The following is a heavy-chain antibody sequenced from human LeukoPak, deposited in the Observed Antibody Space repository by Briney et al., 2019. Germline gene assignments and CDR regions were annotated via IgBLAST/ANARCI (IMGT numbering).Heavy chain of an antibody. CDR1: GYSISSGYY. J-gene: IGHJ4*02. CDR2: IYHSGST. CDR3: ARGLLWPLDY. V-gene: IGHV4-38-2*02. D-gene: IGHD2-2*01. Sequence: SETLSLTCTISGYSISSGYYWGWIRQPPGKGLEWIGSIYHSGSTYYNPSLKSRVTISVDTSKNQFSLKLSSVTAADTAVYYCARGLLWPLDYWGQGTLVTVSS.